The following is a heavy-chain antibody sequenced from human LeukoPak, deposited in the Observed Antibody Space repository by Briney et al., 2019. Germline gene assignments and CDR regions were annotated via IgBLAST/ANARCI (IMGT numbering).Heavy chain of an antibody. Sequence: ASVKVSCKASGYTFTSYYMHWVRQAPGQGLEWMGIINPSGGSTSYAQKFQGRVTITADESTSTAYMELSSLRSEDTAVYYCARIGVVTSPPEYYFDYWGQGTLVTVSS. CDR3: ARIGVVTSPPEYYFDY. V-gene: IGHV1-46*01. D-gene: IGHD3-3*01. J-gene: IGHJ4*02. CDR1: GYTFTSYY. CDR2: INPSGGST.